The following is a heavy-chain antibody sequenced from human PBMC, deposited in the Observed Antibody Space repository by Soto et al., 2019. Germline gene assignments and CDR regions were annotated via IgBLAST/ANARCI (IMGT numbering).Heavy chain of an antibody. Sequence: ASVKVSCKASGYTFTSDGIGWVRQAPGQGLEWMGWISAYNGNTNYAQKLQGRVTMTTDTSTSTAYMELRSLRSDDTAVYYCARDMGRRHYDYIWGSYRYEAVDYWGQGTLVTVSS. D-gene: IGHD3-16*02. CDR2: ISAYNGNT. CDR3: ARDMGRRHYDYIWGSYRYEAVDY. CDR1: GYTFTSDG. V-gene: IGHV1-18*01. J-gene: IGHJ4*02.